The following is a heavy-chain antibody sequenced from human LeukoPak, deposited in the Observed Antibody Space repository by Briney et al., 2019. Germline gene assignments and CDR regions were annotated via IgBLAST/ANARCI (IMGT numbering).Heavy chain of an antibody. CDR1: GYTFTGYY. Sequence: SVKVSCKASGYTFTGYYMHWVRQAPGQGLEWMGRINPNSGGTNYAQKSQGWVTMTRDTSISTAYMELSRLRSDDTAVYYCAREDYYGSGSLPWFDPWGQGTLVTVSS. V-gene: IGHV1-2*04. D-gene: IGHD3-10*01. J-gene: IGHJ5*02. CDR2: INPNSGGT. CDR3: AREDYYGSGSLPWFDP.